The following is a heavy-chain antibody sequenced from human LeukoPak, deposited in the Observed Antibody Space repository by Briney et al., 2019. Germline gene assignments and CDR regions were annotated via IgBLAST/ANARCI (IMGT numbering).Heavy chain of an antibody. D-gene: IGHD5-24*01. Sequence: SVKVSCKASGGTFSSYAISWVRQAPGQGLEWMGGIIPIFGTANYAQEFQGRVTITADESTSTAYMELSSLRSEDTAVYYCARGLRDGYNFAPGASDYWGQGTLVTVSS. CDR3: ARGLRDGYNFAPGASDY. V-gene: IGHV1-69*13. CDR1: GGTFSSYA. CDR2: IIPIFGTA. J-gene: IGHJ4*02.